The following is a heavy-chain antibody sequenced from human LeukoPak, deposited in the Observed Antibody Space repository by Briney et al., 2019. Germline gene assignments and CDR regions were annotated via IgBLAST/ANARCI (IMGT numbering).Heavy chain of an antibody. CDR2: IFYSGTT. D-gene: IGHD5-18*01. CDR3: ATVAKTDTAMVRDY. Sequence: PSETLSLTCTVSGGSTSIYYWSWIRQPPGKGLEWIGYIFYSGTTNYNPSLKSRVIISVDTSKSQFSLKLSSVTAADTAVYYCATVAKTDTAMVRDYWGQGTLVTVSS. CDR1: GGSTSIYY. J-gene: IGHJ4*02. V-gene: IGHV4-59*12.